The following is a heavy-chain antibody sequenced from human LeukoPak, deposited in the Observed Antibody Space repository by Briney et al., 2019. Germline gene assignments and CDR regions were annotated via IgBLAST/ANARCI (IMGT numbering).Heavy chain of an antibody. J-gene: IGHJ4*02. Sequence: PGRSLRLSCAASGFTFDDYAMHWVRQAPGKGLEWVSGISWNSGSIGYADSVKGRFTISRDNSKNTLYLQMNSLRAEDTAVYYCAREITYYYDSSGYLDYWGQGTLVTVSS. V-gene: IGHV3-9*01. CDR2: ISWNSGSI. CDR1: GFTFDDYA. D-gene: IGHD3-22*01. CDR3: AREITYYYDSSGYLDY.